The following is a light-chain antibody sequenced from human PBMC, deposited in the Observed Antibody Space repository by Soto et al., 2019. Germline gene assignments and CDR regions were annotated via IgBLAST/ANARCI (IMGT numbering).Light chain of an antibody. CDR1: QSVSSY. V-gene: IGKV3-11*01. J-gene: IGKJ5*01. CDR2: DAS. CDR3: QQRSNWLIT. Sequence: EIVLTQSPATLSLPPGERATLSCRASQSVSSYLAWHQQKPGQAPRLLIYDASNRATGIPARFSGSGSGTDFTLTISSLEPEDFAVYYCQQRSNWLITFGQGTRLEIK.